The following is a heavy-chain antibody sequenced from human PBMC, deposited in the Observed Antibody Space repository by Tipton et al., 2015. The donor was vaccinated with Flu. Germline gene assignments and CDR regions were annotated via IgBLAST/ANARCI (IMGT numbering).Heavy chain of an antibody. Sequence: LSLTCAASGFTFSSYSMNWVRQAPGKGLEWVSSISSSSSYIYYADSVKGRFTISRDNAKNSLYLQMNSLRAEDTAVYHCARDIEGSSWYLGYYYYYGMDVWGQGTTVTVSS. CDR1: GFTFSSYS. CDR3: ARDIEGSSWYLGYYYYYGMDV. CDR2: ISSSSSYI. V-gene: IGHV3-21*01. D-gene: IGHD6-13*01. J-gene: IGHJ6*02.